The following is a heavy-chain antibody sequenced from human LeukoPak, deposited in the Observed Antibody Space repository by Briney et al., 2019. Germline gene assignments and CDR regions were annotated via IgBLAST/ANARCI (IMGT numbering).Heavy chain of an antibody. CDR1: GYTFTDYY. J-gene: IGHJ4*02. CDR2: INPNSGGT. Sequence: ASVKVSCKASGYTFTDYYMHWVRQAPGQGLEWMGWINPNSGGTHYAPKLQGRVTMTTDTSTTTAYMELRSLTSDDTAVYYCARRGGSYSHSDFWGQGTLVTVSS. V-gene: IGHV1-2*02. CDR3: ARRGGSYSHSDF. D-gene: IGHD1-26*01.